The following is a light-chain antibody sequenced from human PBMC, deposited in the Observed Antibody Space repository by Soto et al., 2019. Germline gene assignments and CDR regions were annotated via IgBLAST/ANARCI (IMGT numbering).Light chain of an antibody. CDR2: EVT. CDR3: CSYAGSGTFYV. Sequence: QSALTQPASVSGSPGQSIAISCTGTSSDVGRNNHVSWYQQHPGKAPKLMIYEVTQRPSGVSDRFSGSKSGNTASLTISGLQAEDEADYYCCSYAGSGTFYVFGTGTKVPVL. CDR1: SSDVGRNNH. J-gene: IGLJ1*01. V-gene: IGLV2-23*02.